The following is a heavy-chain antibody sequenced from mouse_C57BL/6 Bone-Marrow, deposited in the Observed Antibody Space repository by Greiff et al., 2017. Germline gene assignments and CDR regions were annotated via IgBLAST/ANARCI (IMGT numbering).Heavy chain of an antibody. CDR3: ARRGIIEFAY. V-gene: IGHV1-64*01. J-gene: IGHJ3*01. D-gene: IGHD1-1*01. Sequence: QVQLQQPGAELVKPGASVKLSCKASGYTFTSYWMHWVKQRPGQGLEWIGMIHPNSGSTNYNEKFKSKATLTVDQSSSTAYMQLSSLTSEDSAVYYCARRGIIEFAYWGQGTLVTVSA. CDR1: GYTFTSYW. CDR2: IHPNSGST.